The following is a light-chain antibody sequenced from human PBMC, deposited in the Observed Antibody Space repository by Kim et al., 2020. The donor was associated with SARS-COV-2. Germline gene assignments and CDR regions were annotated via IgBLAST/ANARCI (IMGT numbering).Light chain of an antibody. CDR3: QQYDRLPYT. J-gene: IGKJ2*01. CDR2: GTS. CDR1: QSVASNH. V-gene: IGKV3-20*01. Sequence: LSPGERATLSCRASQSVASNHLAWFQQKPGQAPRLLIYGTSSRATGIPDRFSASESGTDFTLTISRLEPEDFAVYYCQQYDRLPYTFGQGTKLEI.